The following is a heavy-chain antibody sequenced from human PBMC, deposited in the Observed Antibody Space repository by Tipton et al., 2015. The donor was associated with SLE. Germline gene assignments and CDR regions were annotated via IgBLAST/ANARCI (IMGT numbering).Heavy chain of an antibody. CDR3: ARGPLIVGATDDDY. D-gene: IGHD1-26*01. CDR2: MNPNSGNT. V-gene: IGHV1-8*01. Sequence: QVQLVQSGPEVKKPGASVKVSCKASGYTFTSYDINWVRQATGQGLEWMGWMNPNSGNTGYAQKFQGRVTMTRNTSISTAYMELSSLRSEDTAAYYCARGPLIVGATDDDYWGQGTLVTVSS. CDR1: GYTFTSYD. J-gene: IGHJ4*02.